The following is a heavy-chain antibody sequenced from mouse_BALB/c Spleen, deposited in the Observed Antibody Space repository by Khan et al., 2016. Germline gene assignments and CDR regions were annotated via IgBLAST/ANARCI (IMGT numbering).Heavy chain of an antibody. Sequence: QVQLQQSGAELVKPGASVKLSCKASGYTFTSYYMYWVKQRPGQGLEWIGEINPSNGGTNFNEKFKSKATLTVDISSSSAYMQPSSLTSEDSAVYYCTSGTAIVFDYWGQGTTLTVSS. CDR2: INPSNGGT. J-gene: IGHJ2*01. CDR1: GYTFTSYY. CDR3: TSGTAIVFDY. D-gene: IGHD2-12*01. V-gene: IGHV1S81*02.